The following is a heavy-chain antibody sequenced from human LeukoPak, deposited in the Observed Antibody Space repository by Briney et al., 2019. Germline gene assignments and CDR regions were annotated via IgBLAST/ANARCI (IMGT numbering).Heavy chain of an antibody. D-gene: IGHD3-9*01. J-gene: IGHJ4*02. Sequence: GGSLRLSCAASGFTFGSYGMHWVRQAPGKGLEWVAHIWYDASKEQYADSVKGRFTTSRDNSKKTLYLQMNNLRVEDTALYYCTRDILTGNRKYFDYWGQGTQVTVSS. CDR1: GFTFGSYG. CDR3: TRDILTGNRKYFDY. V-gene: IGHV3-33*01. CDR2: IWYDASKE.